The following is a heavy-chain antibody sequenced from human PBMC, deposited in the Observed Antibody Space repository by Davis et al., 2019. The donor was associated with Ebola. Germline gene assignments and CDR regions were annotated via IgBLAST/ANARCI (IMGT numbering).Heavy chain of an antibody. V-gene: IGHV4-38-2*02. Sequence: SETLSLTCTVPGYSISSGYYWGWTRQPPGKGLEWIGSIYHSGSTYYNPSLKSRVTISVDTSKNQFSLKLSSVTAADTAVYYCFTDSMVRGVIYWGQGTLVTVSS. J-gene: IGHJ4*02. CDR3: FTDSMVRGVIY. D-gene: IGHD3-10*01. CDR2: IYHSGST. CDR1: GYSISSGYY.